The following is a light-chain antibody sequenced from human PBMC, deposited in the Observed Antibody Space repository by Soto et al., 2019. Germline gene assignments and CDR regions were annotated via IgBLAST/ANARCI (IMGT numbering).Light chain of an antibody. CDR3: QQYNNWRT. J-gene: IGKJ1*01. V-gene: IGKV3-15*01. CDR2: DAS. Sequence: EIVLAQSPGTLSLSPGDRATLSCRASQSVSTNYLAWYQQKRGQPPRLLIYDASTRATGIPARISGSGSGTEFTLTISSLQSEDFAVYYCQQYNNWRTFGQGTKVAIK. CDR1: QSVSTN.